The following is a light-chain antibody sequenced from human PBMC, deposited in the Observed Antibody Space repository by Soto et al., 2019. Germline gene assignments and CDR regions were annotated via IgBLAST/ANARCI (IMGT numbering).Light chain of an antibody. J-gene: IGKJ5*01. V-gene: IGKV3-20*01. CDR3: QHYCSSPPFT. CDR1: QSVSSSY. Sequence: EIVLTQSPGTLSLSPGERATLSCRASQSVSSSYLAWYQQKPGQAPRLLIYGASSRATGIPDRFSGSGSGTDFTLTISRLEPEYFAVYYCQHYCSSPPFTFGQATRLEIK. CDR2: GAS.